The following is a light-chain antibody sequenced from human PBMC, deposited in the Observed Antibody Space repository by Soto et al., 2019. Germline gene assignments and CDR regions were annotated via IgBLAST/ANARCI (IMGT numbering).Light chain of an antibody. J-gene: IGLJ1*01. Sequence: QSVRTQPPSASGPPGQRVAISCSGSSSNIGINTVDWYQQLPGTAPKLLIYSNSQRPSGVPDRFSGSKSGTSASLAISGLQSEDEADYFCATWDDSLNGRVFGTGTKVTVL. CDR2: SNS. CDR1: SSNIGINT. V-gene: IGLV1-44*01. CDR3: ATWDDSLNGRV.